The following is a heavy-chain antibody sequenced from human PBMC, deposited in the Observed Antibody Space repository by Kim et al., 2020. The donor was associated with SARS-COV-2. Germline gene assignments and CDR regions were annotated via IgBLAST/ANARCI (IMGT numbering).Heavy chain of an antibody. J-gene: IGHJ4*02. D-gene: IGHD4-17*01. Sequence: EYAASVRDRFTISRDDSKNIAYRQMNSLKTYDTAVYFCTRGTMTQWSYYDLWGQGSLVTVSS. CDR3: TRGTMTQWSYYDL. V-gene: IGHV3-49*02.